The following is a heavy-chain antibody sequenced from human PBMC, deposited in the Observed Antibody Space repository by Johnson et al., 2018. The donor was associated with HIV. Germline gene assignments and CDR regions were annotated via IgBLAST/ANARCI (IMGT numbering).Heavy chain of an antibody. Sequence: QEKLVESGGGVVQPGKSLRLSCAASGFTFSSSAMHWVRQAPGQGLQWVALISYDGSIKYFADSVKGRFTISRDNSKNTLHLQMNSLRPEDTAVYYCARDPGNGGRPFDAFDSWGQGTMVTVSS. D-gene: IGHD4-23*01. J-gene: IGHJ3*02. CDR3: ARDPGNGGRPFDAFDS. CDR1: GFTFSSSA. CDR2: ISYDGSIK. V-gene: IGHV3-30-3*01.